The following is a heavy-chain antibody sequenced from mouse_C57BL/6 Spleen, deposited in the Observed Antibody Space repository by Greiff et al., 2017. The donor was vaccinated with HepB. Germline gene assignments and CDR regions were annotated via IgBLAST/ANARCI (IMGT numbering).Heavy chain of an antibody. J-gene: IGHJ1*03. CDR2: ISSGSSTI. V-gene: IGHV5-17*01. D-gene: IGHD1-1*01. Sequence: EVKLMESGGGLVKPGGSLKLSCAASGFTFSDYGMHWVRQAPEKGLEWVAYISSGSSTIYYADTVKGRFTISRDNAKNTLFLQMTSLRSEDTAMYYCARVTTVVGYFDVWGTGTTVTVSS. CDR3: ARVTTVVGYFDV. CDR1: GFTFSDYG.